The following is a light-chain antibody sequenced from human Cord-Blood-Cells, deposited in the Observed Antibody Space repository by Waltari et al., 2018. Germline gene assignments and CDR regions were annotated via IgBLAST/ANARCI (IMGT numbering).Light chain of an antibody. Sequence: SYVLTQPPSVSVAPGKMARITCGGNNIGSKSVHWYQQKPGQAPVLVIYYDSDRPSGIPERFSGSNSGNTATLTISRVEAGDEADYYCQVWDSSSDHPYVFGTGTKVTVL. J-gene: IGLJ1*01. V-gene: IGLV3-21*04. CDR1: NIGSKS. CDR2: YDS. CDR3: QVWDSSSDHPYV.